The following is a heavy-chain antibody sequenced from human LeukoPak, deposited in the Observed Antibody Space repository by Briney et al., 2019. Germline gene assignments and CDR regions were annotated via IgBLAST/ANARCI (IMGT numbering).Heavy chain of an antibody. CDR2: INPNSGGT. J-gene: IGHJ4*02. D-gene: IGHD6-19*01. CDR1: GYTFTGYY. Sequence: ASVKVSCKASGYTFTGYYMHWVRQAPGQGLEWMGWINPNSGGTNYAQKLQGRVTMTTDTSTSTAYMELRSLRSDDTAVYYCARGLWLVAGTENDWGQGTLVTVSS. CDR3: ARGLWLVAGTEND. V-gene: IGHV1-2*02.